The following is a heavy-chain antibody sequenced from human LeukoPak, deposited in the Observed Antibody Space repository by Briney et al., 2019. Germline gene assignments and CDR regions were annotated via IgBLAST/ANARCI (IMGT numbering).Heavy chain of an antibody. CDR1: GGSFSGYY. Sequence: PSETLSLTCAVYGGSFSGYYWSWIRQPPGKGLEWIGEINHSGSTNYNPSLKSRVTISVDTSKNQFSLKLSSVTAATTAVYYCARGLSSPYYYPKVYFDYWGQGTLVTVSS. CDR3: ARGLSSPYYYPKVYFDY. CDR2: INHSGST. J-gene: IGHJ4*02. D-gene: IGHD3-22*01. V-gene: IGHV4-34*01.